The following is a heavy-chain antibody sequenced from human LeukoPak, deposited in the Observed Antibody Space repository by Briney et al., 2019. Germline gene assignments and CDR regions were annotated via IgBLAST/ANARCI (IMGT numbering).Heavy chain of an antibody. D-gene: IGHD2-15*01. CDR1: GFTFSSYA. CDR2: IRSKANSYAT. CDR3: ARDPGYCSGGSCQYYYYYYMDV. V-gene: IGHV3-73*01. Sequence: PGRSLRLSCAASGFTFSSYAMHWVRQASGQGLEWVGRIRSKANSYATAYAASVKGRFTISRDDSKNTAYLQMNSLRAEDTAVYYCARDPGYCSGGSCQYYYYYYMDVWGKGTTVTVSS. J-gene: IGHJ6*03.